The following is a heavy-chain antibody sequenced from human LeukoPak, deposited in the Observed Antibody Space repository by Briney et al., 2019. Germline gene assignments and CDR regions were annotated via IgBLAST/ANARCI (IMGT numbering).Heavy chain of an antibody. Sequence: GGSLRLSCEASGFTFDDYGMTCVRQVPGKGLEWISSINWNGGTTSYADSVKGRFTISRDNDKNSLYLQMNSLRAEDTALYYCARGGYRQLAYFDYWGQGALVTVSS. CDR3: ARGGYRQLAYFDY. CDR1: GFTFDDYG. CDR2: INWNGGTT. D-gene: IGHD3-16*02. V-gene: IGHV3-20*04. J-gene: IGHJ4*02.